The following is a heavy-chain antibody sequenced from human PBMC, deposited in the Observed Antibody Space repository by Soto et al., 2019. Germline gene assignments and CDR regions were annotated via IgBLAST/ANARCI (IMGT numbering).Heavy chain of an antibody. J-gene: IGHJ4*02. CDR3: ARVLTGRERC. Sequence: GGSLGLSCAASGFTFSNYDMHWVRQAPGKGLEWVALISYHGNNTNFADSVKGRITISRDNSKNMLYLQMNSLRPDDTAVYFCARVLTGRERCWGQGTPVTVDS. D-gene: IGHD3-10*01. CDR1: GFTFSNYD. CDR2: ISYHGNNT. V-gene: IGHV3-30*04.